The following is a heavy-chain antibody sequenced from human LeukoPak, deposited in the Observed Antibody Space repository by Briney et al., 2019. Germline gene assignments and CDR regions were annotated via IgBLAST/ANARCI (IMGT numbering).Heavy chain of an antibody. CDR1: GYTFTGYY. Sequence: GASVKVSCKASGYTFTGYYMHWLRQAPGQGLEWMGWINPNNGDTNSAQKFQGRVTMTRDRSISTAYMELSGLRSDDTAVYYCARDLGVDSYGHNLYYYYYMDVWGKGTTVTISS. V-gene: IGHV1-2*02. CDR2: INPNNGDT. D-gene: IGHD5-18*01. J-gene: IGHJ6*03. CDR3: ARDLGVDSYGHNLYYYYYMDV.